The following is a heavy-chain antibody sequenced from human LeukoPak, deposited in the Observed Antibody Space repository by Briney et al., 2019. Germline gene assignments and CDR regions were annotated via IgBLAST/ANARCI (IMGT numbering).Heavy chain of an antibody. CDR2: IYPGDSDT. Sequence: GESLKISCKGSGYSFTSYWIGWVRQLPGKGLEWMGIIYPGDSDTRYSPSFQGQVTISADKSISTAYLQWSSLKASDTAMYYCARFRSWIQLWSGSDYWGQGTLVTVSS. V-gene: IGHV5-51*01. CDR3: ARFRSWIQLWSGSDY. CDR1: GYSFTSYW. D-gene: IGHD5-18*01. J-gene: IGHJ4*02.